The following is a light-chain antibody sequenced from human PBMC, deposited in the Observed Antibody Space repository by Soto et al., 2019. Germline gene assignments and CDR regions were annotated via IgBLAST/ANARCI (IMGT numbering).Light chain of an antibody. J-gene: IGKJ5*01. Sequence: EVVLTQSPGTLSLSPGERATLSCRASQSVSSSYLAWYQQKPGQAPRLLIYGASSRDTGIPDRFSGSGSGTDVTLTITRLEPEDSAVYFCQQYTGPPTTFGQGTRLE. CDR3: QQYTGPPTT. CDR1: QSVSSSY. CDR2: GAS. V-gene: IGKV3-20*01.